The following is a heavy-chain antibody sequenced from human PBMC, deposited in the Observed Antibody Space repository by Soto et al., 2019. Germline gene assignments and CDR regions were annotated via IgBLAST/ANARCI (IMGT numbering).Heavy chain of an antibody. CDR1: GFTFSSYG. J-gene: IGHJ6*02. V-gene: IGHV3-33*01. CDR3: ARSGPTSAADYYYGMDV. Sequence: GGSLRLSCAGSGFTFSSYGMHWVRQAPGKGLEWVAVIWYDGSNKYYADSVKGRFTISRDNSKNTLYLQMNSLRAEDTAVYYCARSGPTSAADYYYGMDVWGQGTTVTVSS. D-gene: IGHD3-10*01. CDR2: IWYDGSNK.